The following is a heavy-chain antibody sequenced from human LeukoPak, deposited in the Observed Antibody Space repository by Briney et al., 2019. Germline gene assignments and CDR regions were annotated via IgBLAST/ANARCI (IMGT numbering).Heavy chain of an antibody. V-gene: IGHV3-72*01. CDR2: IRNKDNSYTT. Sequence: GGSLRLSCAASGFSFSDHYMDWVRQAPGKGLEWVGRIRNKDNSYTTEYAASVKDRFAISRDDSKNSLYLQMNSLKAEDTAVYYCTRGPPDYWGQGTLVTVSS. CDR1: GFSFSDHY. J-gene: IGHJ4*02. CDR3: TRGPPDY.